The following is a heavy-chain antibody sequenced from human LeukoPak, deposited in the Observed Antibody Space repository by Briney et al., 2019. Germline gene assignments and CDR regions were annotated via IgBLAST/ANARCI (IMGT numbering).Heavy chain of an antibody. CDR2: ISTDGKTT. CDR3: ARDTRHTGSRDGFDV. J-gene: IGHJ3*01. D-gene: IGHD1-26*01. Sequence: GGSLRLSCEVSGFTFSNYWVHWVRQAPGKGLVWVSRISTDGKTTNYADSVKGRFTIFRDNAKNTLFLQMNSLRAEDTALYYCARDTRHTGSRDGFDVWGQGTMVTVSS. V-gene: IGHV3-74*01. CDR1: GFTFSNYW.